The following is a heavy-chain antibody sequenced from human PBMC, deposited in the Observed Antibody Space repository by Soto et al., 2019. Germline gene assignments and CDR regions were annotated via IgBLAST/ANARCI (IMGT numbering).Heavy chain of an antibody. V-gene: IGHV4-4*02. Sequence: SETLSLTCAVSGGSISTRKWWGWVRQPPGKGLEWIGEIYHTGSTNYNPSLKSRVTISIDKSKNQFSLKLSSVTAADTAVYFCASKFGEFLADAFDMWGQGTTVT. CDR2: IYHTGST. J-gene: IGHJ3*02. CDR3: ASKFGEFLADAFDM. D-gene: IGHD3-10*01. CDR1: GGSISTRKW.